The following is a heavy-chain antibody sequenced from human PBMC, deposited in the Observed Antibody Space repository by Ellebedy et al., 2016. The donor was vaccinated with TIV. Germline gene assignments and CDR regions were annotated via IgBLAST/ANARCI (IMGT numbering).Heavy chain of an antibody. Sequence: GESLKISCAASGFTFTDYWMHWVRQAPGKGLEWLSAISGSGGATYYADSVKGRFTISRDNSKNTLYLQMNSLRAEDTATYYCADIAASTEGNWGQGTLVTVSS. J-gene: IGHJ4*02. D-gene: IGHD6-6*01. CDR2: ISGSGGAT. CDR3: ADIAASTEGN. CDR1: GFTFTDYW. V-gene: IGHV3-23*01.